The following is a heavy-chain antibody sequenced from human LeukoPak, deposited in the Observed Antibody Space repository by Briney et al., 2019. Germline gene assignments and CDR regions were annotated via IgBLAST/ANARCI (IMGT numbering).Heavy chain of an antibody. CDR2: INPSGGST. V-gene: IGHV1-46*01. D-gene: IGHD3-3*01. CDR1: GYTFTSYY. CDR3: AREIYDFWSGSPPAV. Sequence: ASVKVSCKASGYTFTSYYMHWVRQAPGQGLEWMGIINPSGGSTSYAQKFQGRVTMTSDTSTSTVYMELSSLRSEDTAVYYCAREIYDFWSGSPPAVWGQGTTVTVSS. J-gene: IGHJ6*02.